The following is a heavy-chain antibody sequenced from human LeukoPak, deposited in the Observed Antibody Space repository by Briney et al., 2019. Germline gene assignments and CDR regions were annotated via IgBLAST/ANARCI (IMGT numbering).Heavy chain of an antibody. CDR2: ITSHSGYI. D-gene: IGHD4-17*01. CDR3: ARSDDYGDYLVDY. J-gene: IGHJ4*02. CDR1: GFTLSTYA. V-gene: IGHV3-21*06. Sequence: AGGSLRLSCAASGFTLSTYAMNWVRQAPGKGLEWVSTITSHSGYIYYADSVKGRFTTSRDNAQNSLYLQMNSLRDEDTAVYYCARSDDYGDYLVDYWGQGTLVTVSS.